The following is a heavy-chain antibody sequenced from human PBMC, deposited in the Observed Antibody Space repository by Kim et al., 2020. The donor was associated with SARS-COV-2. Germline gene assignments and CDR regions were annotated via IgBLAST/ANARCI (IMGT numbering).Heavy chain of an antibody. V-gene: IGHV4-39*01. J-gene: IGHJ4*02. CDR3: ARTSRGAIGD. D-gene: IGHD3-10*01. CDR1: GGSISSSSYY. CDR2: IYYSGST. Sequence: SETLSLTCTVSGGSISSSSYYWGWIRQPPGKGLEWIGSIYYSGSTYYNPSLKSRVTISVDTSKNQFSLKLSSVTAADTAVYYCARTSRGAIGDWGQGTLVTVSS.